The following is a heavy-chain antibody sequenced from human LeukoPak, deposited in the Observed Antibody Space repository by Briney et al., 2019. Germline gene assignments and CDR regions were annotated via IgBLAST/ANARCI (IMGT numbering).Heavy chain of an antibody. CDR3: ARATVEETAEYFQH. J-gene: IGHJ1*01. D-gene: IGHD4-23*01. V-gene: IGHV7-4-1*02. CDR1: GYTFTTYS. Sequence: ASVKVSCKASGYTFTTYSMHWVRQAPGQGLEWVGWINTNTGNPTYAQGFTGRFVFSLDTSVTTAYLQISSLKAEDTAVYYCARATVEETAEYFQHWGQGTLVTVSS. CDR2: INTNTGNP.